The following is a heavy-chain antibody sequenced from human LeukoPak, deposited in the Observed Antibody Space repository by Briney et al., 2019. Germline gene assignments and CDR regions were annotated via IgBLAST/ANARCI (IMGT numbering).Heavy chain of an antibody. CDR2: IKQDGSEK. CDR3: ARASYCSGGSCYSPFDY. CDR1: GFTFSSYW. Sequence: PGGSLRLSCAASGFTFSSYWMSWVRQAPGKGLEWVANIKQDGSEKYYVDSVKGRFTISRDNAKNSLYLQMNSLRAEDTAVYYCARASYCSGGSCYSPFDYWGQGTLVTVSS. D-gene: IGHD2-15*01. J-gene: IGHJ4*02. V-gene: IGHV3-7*01.